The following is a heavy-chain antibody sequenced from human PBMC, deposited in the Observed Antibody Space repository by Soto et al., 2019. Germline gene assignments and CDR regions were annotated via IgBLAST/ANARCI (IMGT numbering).Heavy chain of an antibody. CDR3: ARSDSSVY. V-gene: IGHV3-30*03. Sequence: GGSLRLSCAASGFTFTSYGMHWVRQAPGRGLEWVAFISYDGSDKYYADSVKGRFTISRDNSKNTLYVQMNSLRVEDTAFYYCARSDSSVYWGQGTPVTVS. J-gene: IGHJ4*02. CDR2: ISYDGSDK. D-gene: IGHD6-6*01. CDR1: GFTFTSYG.